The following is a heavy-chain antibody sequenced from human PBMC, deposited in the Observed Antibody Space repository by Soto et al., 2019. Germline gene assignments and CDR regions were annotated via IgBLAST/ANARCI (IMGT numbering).Heavy chain of an antibody. Sequence: DSMQIPCTGSGDSFTRSWISWVRQMPGKGLEWMGRIDPSDSYTNYSPSFQGHVTISADKSISTAYLQWSSLKASDTAMYYCARHGGSSPGMDVWGQGTTVTDSS. CDR3: ARHGGSSPGMDV. CDR2: IDPSDSYT. J-gene: IGHJ6*02. V-gene: IGHV5-10-1*01. D-gene: IGHD6-6*01. CDR1: GDSFTRSW.